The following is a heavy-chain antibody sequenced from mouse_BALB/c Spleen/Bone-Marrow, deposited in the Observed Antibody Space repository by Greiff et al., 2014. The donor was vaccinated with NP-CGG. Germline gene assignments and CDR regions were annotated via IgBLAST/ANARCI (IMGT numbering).Heavy chain of an antibody. J-gene: IGHJ2*01. D-gene: IGHD3-1*01. CDR1: GYTFTRFY. CDR3: ARWGYLDY. V-gene: IGHV1-69*02. CDR2: IDPSDSYI. Sequence: QVQLQQSGAEFAKPGASVRLSCKASGYTFTRFYIHWVKQRSGQDLEWIGEIDPSDSYINYNQKFKGKATLTVDKSSSTAYMQLSSLTSEDSALYYCARWGYLDYWGQGTTLTVSS.